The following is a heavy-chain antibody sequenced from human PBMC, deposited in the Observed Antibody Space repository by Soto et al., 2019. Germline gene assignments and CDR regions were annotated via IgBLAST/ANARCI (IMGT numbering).Heavy chain of an antibody. D-gene: IGHD3-9*01. CDR1: DGSSSSSNW. V-gene: IGHV4-4*02. CDR3: ARVRYGTSANYFDS. Sequence: SETLSLTCAVSDGSSSSSNWWSWVRQSPGQGLEWIGEIFHSGYTNYKSSLKSRVTISIDKPNNQFSLKLTSVTAADTAVYYCARVRYGTSANYFDSWGQGALVTVSS. CDR2: IFHSGYT. J-gene: IGHJ4*02.